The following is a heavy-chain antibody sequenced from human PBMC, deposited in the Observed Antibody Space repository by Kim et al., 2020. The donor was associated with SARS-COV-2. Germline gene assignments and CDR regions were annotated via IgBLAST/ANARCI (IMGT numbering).Heavy chain of an antibody. CDR1: GGSIISSTYY. J-gene: IGHJ5*02. CDR3: YVSPGVRGSFRDAANWFDP. Sequence: SETLSLTCTVSGGSIISSTYYWGWIRQPPGKGLEWIGNIHYSGSSYYNPSLKSRLTISLDTPKNQLSLKLTSLTAADTAVYYCYVSPGVRGSFRDAANWFDPWGQGTLVTVSS. CDR2: IHYSGSS. D-gene: IGHD3-16*02. V-gene: IGHV4-39*07.